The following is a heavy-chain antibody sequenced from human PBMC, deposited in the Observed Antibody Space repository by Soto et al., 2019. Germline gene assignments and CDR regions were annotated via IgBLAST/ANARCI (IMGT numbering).Heavy chain of an antibody. CDR3: AASIFYYGMYV. CDR1: GGSFSGYY. Sequence: SETLSLTCTVYGGSFSGYYWSWIRQPPGKGLEWIGEINHSGSTKYNLSFQGQVTISADRSITTTYLRWTSLKASDTAIYYCAASIFYYGMYVWGQGTTVTVSS. CDR2: INHSGST. J-gene: IGHJ6*02. V-gene: IGHV4-34*01.